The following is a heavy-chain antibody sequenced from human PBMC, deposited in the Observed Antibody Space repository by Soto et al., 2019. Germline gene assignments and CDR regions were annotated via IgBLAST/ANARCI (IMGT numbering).Heavy chain of an antibody. CDR1: GYSFTSYW. J-gene: IGHJ6*02. CDR3: ASGGVHYYGSGSQGMEV. Sequence: PGDYLKISCKGSGYSFTSYWISWVRQMPGKGLEWMGRIDPSNSYTNYSPSFQGDVTISADKSISTAYLQWSILKASDTAMYYCASGGVHYYGSGSQGMEVWGQGTTVTV. D-gene: IGHD3-10*01. CDR2: IDPSNSYT. V-gene: IGHV5-10-1*01.